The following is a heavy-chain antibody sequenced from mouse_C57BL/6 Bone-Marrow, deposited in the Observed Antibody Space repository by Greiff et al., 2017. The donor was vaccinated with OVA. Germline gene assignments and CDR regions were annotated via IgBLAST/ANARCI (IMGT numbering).Heavy chain of an antibody. CDR3: ARGGLYRRAMDY. D-gene: IGHD2-14*01. Sequence: VQLQQPGAELVRPGSSVKLSCKASGYTFTSYWMDWVKQRPGQGLEWIGNIYPSDSETHYNQKFKDKATLTVDKSSSTAYMQLSNLTSEDSAVYYCARGGLYRRAMDYWGQGTSVTVSS. CDR1: GYTFTSYW. CDR2: IYPSDSET. V-gene: IGHV1-61*01. J-gene: IGHJ4*01.